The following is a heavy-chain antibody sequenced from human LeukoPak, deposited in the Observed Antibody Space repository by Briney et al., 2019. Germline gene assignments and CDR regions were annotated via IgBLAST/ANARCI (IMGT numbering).Heavy chain of an antibody. CDR3: VASWYYYYMDV. D-gene: IGHD2-2*01. V-gene: IGHV3-66*02. CDR1: GLTVSSNY. Sequence: GGSLRLSCAASGLTVSSNYMSWVRQAPGKGLEWVSVIYSGGSTYYADSVKGRFTISRDNSRNTLYLQMNSLRAEDTAVYYCVASWYYYYMDVWGKGTTVTVSS. J-gene: IGHJ6*03. CDR2: IYSGGST.